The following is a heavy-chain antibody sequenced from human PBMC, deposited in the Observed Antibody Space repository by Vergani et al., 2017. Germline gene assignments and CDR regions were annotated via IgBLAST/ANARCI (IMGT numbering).Heavy chain of an antibody. CDR1: EYIFGNYW. CDR2: IYPADSDT. D-gene: IGHD3-16*01. J-gene: IGHJ4*02. CDR3: ARHTTYTDS. Sequence: EVALVQSGPEMRKPGESLKLPCKGSEYIFGNYWIGCLRQMPGKGLEWMGIIYPADSDTRYSLSFQGQVTISADNYFSTAFLQWNSLKASDTPLYYGARHTTYTDSWGQGTLVTVSS. V-gene: IGHV5-51*01.